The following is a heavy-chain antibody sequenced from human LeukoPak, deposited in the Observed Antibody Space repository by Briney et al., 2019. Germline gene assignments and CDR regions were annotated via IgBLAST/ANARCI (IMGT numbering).Heavy chain of an antibody. V-gene: IGHV4-4*07. CDR2: IYTSGST. CDR1: GGSISSYY. J-gene: IGHJ6*03. D-gene: IGHD3-10*01. CDR3: ARAPGEMVQGVRYYYYYMDV. Sequence: SETLSLTCTVSGGSISSYYWSWIRQPAGKGLEWIGRIYTSGSTNYNPSLKSRVTMSVDTSKNQFSLKLSSVTAADTAVYYRARAPGEMVQGVRYYYYYMDVWGKGTTVTVSS.